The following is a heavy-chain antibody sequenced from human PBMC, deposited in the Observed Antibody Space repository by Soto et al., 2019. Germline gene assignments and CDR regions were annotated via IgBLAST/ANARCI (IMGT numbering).Heavy chain of an antibody. CDR2: FRSSGDDGTT. CDR3: AKKVNSGPGSQYFDY. Sequence: EVQLLESGGGLVQPGGSLRLSCVASGFTFSSYSMSWVRQAPGKGLEWVSGFRSSGDDGTTYYADSVKGRFTISRDNSKNTLFLQRNSLRAEDTAIYYCAKKVNSGPGSQYFDYWGQGTLVTVSS. J-gene: IGHJ4*02. V-gene: IGHV3-23*01. D-gene: IGHD3-10*01. CDR1: GFTFSSYS.